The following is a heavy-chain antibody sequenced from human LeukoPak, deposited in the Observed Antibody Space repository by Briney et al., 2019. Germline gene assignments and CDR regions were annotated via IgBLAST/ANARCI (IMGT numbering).Heavy chain of an antibody. Sequence: GGSLRPSCAASGFTFDDYGMSWVRQAPGKGLEWVSGINWNGGSTGYADSVKGRFTISRDNAKNSLYLQMNSLRAEDTALYYCARDTGLLPYYYDSSGSYDYWGQGTLVTVSS. CDR1: GFTFDDYG. CDR3: ARDTGLLPYYYDSSGSYDY. D-gene: IGHD3-22*01. J-gene: IGHJ4*02. V-gene: IGHV3-20*04. CDR2: INWNGGST.